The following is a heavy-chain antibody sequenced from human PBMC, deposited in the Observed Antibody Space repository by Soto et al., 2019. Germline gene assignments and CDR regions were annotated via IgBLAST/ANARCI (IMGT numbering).Heavy chain of an antibody. J-gene: IGHJ4*02. D-gene: IGHD3-22*01. CDR1: GFTFSNAW. CDR3: TTDRSYDSSGYPIDY. Sequence: GGSLRLSCAASGFTFSNAWMSWVRQSPGKGLEWVGRIKSKTDGGTTDYAAPVKGRFTISRDDSKNTLYLQMNSLKTEDTAVYYCTTDRSYDSSGYPIDYWGQGTLVTVS. CDR2: IKSKTDGGTT. V-gene: IGHV3-15*01.